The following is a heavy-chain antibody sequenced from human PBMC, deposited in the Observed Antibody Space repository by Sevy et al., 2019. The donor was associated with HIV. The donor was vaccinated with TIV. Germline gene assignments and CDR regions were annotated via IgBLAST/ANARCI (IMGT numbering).Heavy chain of an antibody. Sequence: ASVKVSCKASGYTFASYGITWFRQAPGQGLEWMGWITAYNGNANSAQKFQDRLTMTRDTSTNTAYLELRSQGYEDWVVYYGARVADNWRSDSYYSYHMDVWGKGTTVTVSS. CDR3: ARVADNWRSDSYYSYHMDV. CDR1: GYTFASYG. D-gene: IGHD1-20*01. CDR2: ITAYNGNA. V-gene: IGHV1-18*04. J-gene: IGHJ6*03.